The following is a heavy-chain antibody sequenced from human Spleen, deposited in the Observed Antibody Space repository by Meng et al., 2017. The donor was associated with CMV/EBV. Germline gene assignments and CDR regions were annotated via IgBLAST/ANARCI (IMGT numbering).Heavy chain of an antibody. CDR1: GYTFTTYG. CDR3: ARDPSQGNWFDP. Sequence: KGSGYTFTTYGISWVRQAPGQGLEWMGWMSGYNGNKNYAQKLQGRVTMTTDTSTSTAYMELRSPRSDDTAVYYCARDPSQGNWFDPWGQGTLVTVSS. CDR2: MSGYNGNK. J-gene: IGHJ5*02. V-gene: IGHV1-18*01.